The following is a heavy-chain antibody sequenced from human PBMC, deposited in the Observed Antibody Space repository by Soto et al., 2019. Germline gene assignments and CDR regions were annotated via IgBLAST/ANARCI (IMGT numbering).Heavy chain of an antibody. CDR2: ISYDVSNK. V-gene: IGHV3-30*18. Sequence: VGSLRLSCAASGFTFSIYGIHWVRHAPGKGLEWVAVISYDVSNKYYADSVKGRFTISRDNSKNTLYLQMNSLRTEDTAMYYCAKDRYCSGGTCLNFYGMDVWGQGTTVTVSS. CDR1: GFTFSIYG. CDR3: AKDRYCSGGTCLNFYGMDV. J-gene: IGHJ6*02. D-gene: IGHD2-15*01.